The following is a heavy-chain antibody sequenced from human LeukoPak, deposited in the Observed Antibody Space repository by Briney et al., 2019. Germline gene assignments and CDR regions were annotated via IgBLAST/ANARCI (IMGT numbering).Heavy chain of an antibody. CDR2: IYPGDSDT. CDR3: ARLEMRGTGGLTPGVYYFDY. J-gene: IGHJ4*02. Sequence: GESLKISCEASGYSFTTHWIGWVRQMPGKGLVWMGIIYPGDSDTRYSPSFQGQVTISADKSISTAYLQWSSLKASDTAMYYCARLEMRGTGGLTPGVYYFDYWGQGTLVTVSS. D-gene: IGHD1-14*01. V-gene: IGHV5-51*01. CDR1: GYSFTTHW.